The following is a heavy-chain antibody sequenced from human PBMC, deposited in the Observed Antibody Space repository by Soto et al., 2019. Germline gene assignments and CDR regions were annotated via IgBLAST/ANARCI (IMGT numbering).Heavy chain of an antibody. J-gene: IGHJ6*02. D-gene: IGHD6-6*01. CDR2: ISSSGSTI. V-gene: IGHV3-11*01. CDR3: AREVRIAARPDYYYGMDV. CDR1: GFTFSDYY. Sequence: GGSLRLSCAASGFTFSDYYMSWIRQAPGKGLEWVSYISSSGSTIYYADSVKGRFTISRDNAKNSLYLQMNSLRAEDTAVYYCAREVRIAARPDYYYGMDVWGQGTTVTVSS.